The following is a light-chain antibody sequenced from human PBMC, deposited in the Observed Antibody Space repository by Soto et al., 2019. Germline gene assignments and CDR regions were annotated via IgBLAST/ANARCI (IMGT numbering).Light chain of an antibody. CDR3: SSYAGNNNLI. Sequence: QSALTQPPSASGSPGQSVTISCTGTSSDVGGYKYVSWYQQHPGKAPKLMIYEVSKRPSGVPDRFSGSKSGNTASLTVSGLQADDEADYYCSSYAGNNNLIFGGGTQLTVL. V-gene: IGLV2-8*01. CDR1: SSDVGGYKY. CDR2: EVS. J-gene: IGLJ2*01.